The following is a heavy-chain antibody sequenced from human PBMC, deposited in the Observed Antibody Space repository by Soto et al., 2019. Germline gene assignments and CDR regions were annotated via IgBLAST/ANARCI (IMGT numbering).Heavy chain of an antibody. V-gene: IGHV4-39*01. CDR3: ARHWDTMVRRVIITYGWFDP. CDR1: GGSISSSSYY. CDR2: IYYSGST. Sequence: SETLSLTCTVSGGSISSSSYYWGWIRQPPGKGLEWIGSIYYSGSTYYNPSLKSRVTISVDTSKNQFSLKLSSVTAADTAVYYCARHWDTMVRRVIITYGWFDPWAKGTLVTVS. J-gene: IGHJ5*02. D-gene: IGHD3-10*01.